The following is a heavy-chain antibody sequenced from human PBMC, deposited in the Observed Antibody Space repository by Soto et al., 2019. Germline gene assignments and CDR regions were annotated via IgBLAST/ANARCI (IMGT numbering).Heavy chain of an antibody. Sequence: ASVKVSCKASGFTFTGHYIHWVRQAPGQGLEWMGRINPNNGGTSYAQKFQGRVTMTTDTSINTAYMELSRLSSDDTAVYYCAKSGRYCMPSPGDLDYWGQGTLVTVSS. CDR2: INPNNGGT. D-gene: IGHD1-26*01. V-gene: IGHV1-2*02. J-gene: IGHJ4*02. CDR3: AKSGRYCMPSPGDLDY. CDR1: GFTFTGHY.